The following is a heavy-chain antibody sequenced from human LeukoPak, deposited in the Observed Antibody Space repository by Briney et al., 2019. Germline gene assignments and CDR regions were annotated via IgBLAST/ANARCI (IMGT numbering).Heavy chain of an antibody. Sequence: SETLSLTCAVYGGSFSNYYWSWIRQPPGKGLEWIGEINHSGSTNYNPSLKSRVTISVDTSKNQFSLKLSSVTAADTAVYYCARLPRGGTAMVDYWGQGTLVTVSS. CDR3: ARLPRGGTAMVDY. J-gene: IGHJ4*02. D-gene: IGHD5-18*01. CDR1: GGSFSNYY. CDR2: INHSGST. V-gene: IGHV4-34*01.